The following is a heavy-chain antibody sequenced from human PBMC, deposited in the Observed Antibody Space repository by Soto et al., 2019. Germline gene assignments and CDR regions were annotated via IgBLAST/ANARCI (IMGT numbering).Heavy chain of an antibody. CDR3: ARRRAWIPPTTFDY. D-gene: IGHD5-18*01. J-gene: IGHJ4*02. CDR1: GGSISSSSYY. V-gene: IGHV4-39*01. Sequence: PSETLSLTGTVSGGSISSSSYYWGWIRQPPGKGLEWIGSIYYSGSTYYNPSLKSRVTISVDTSKNQFSLKLSSVTAADTAVYYCARRRAWIPPTTFDYWGKGTLVT. CDR2: IYYSGST.